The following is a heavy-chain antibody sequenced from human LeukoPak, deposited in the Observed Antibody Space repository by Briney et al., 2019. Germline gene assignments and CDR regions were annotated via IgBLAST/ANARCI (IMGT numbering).Heavy chain of an antibody. CDR3: AREVVVAATPGWFDP. Sequence: GASVKVSCKASGGTFNTYGISWVRQAPGQGLEWMGGNIPLFGTANYAQKFQGRVTITADEPTRTAYMELSSLRPEDTAVYYCAREVVVAATPGWFDPWGQGTLVTVSS. CDR2: NIPLFGTA. D-gene: IGHD2-15*01. J-gene: IGHJ5*02. CDR1: GGTFNTYG. V-gene: IGHV1-69*13.